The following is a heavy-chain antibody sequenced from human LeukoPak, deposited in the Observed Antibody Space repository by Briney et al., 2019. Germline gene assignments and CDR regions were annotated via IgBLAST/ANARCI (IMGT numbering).Heavy chain of an antibody. Sequence: GGSLRLSCAASGFTFSSYGMHWVRQAPGKGLEWVAVISYDGSNKYYADSVKGRFTISRDNSKNTLYLQMNSLRAEDTAVYYCAKSEGLGSGGGELLMDYWGQGTLVTVSS. CDR3: AKSEGLGSGGGELLMDY. V-gene: IGHV3-30*18. J-gene: IGHJ4*02. D-gene: IGHD2-15*01. CDR2: ISYDGSNK. CDR1: GFTFSSYG.